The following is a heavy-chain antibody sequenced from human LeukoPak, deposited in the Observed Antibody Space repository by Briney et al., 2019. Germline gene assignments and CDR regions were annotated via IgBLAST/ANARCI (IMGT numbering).Heavy chain of an antibody. CDR1: GGSISSGGYY. CDR2: IYHSGST. CDR3: ARAVGATNFWFDP. J-gene: IGHJ5*02. D-gene: IGHD1-26*01. Sequence: PSETLSLTCTVSGGSISSGGYYWSWIRQPPGKGLEWIGYIYHSGSTYYNPSLKSRVTISVDRSKNQFSLKLSSVTAADTAVYYCARAVGATNFWFDPWGQGTLVTVSS. V-gene: IGHV4-30-2*01.